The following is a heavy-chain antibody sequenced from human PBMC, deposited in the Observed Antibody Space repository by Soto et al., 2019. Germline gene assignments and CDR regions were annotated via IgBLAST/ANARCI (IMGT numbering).Heavy chain of an antibody. V-gene: IGHV4-61*03. D-gene: IGHD7-27*01. CDR1: GDSVTSGSYY. CDR3: AREWGLLPYYVMNV. J-gene: IGHJ6*02. CDR2: ISYTGRT. Sequence: PETLSLTCIVSGDSVTSGSYYWTWLRQPPGKGLEWIGYISYTGRTKYNPSLQSRVTISVDTSKNDFSLNLSSVTAADTAVYFCAREWGLLPYYVMNVWGHGTAVTVSS.